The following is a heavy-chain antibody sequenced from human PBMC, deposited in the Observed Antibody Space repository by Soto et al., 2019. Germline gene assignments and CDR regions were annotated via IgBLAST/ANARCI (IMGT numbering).Heavy chain of an antibody. CDR2: ISSSSSTI. D-gene: IGHD2-2*01. V-gene: IGHV3-11*04. Sequence: AGGSLRLSCAASGFTFSDYYMSWIRQAPGKGLEWVSYISSSSSTIYYADSVKGRFTISRDNAKNSLYLQMNSLRAEDTAVYYCARAVSSSTGYYFDYWGQGTLVTVSS. CDR1: GFTFSDYY. CDR3: ARAVSSSTGYYFDY. J-gene: IGHJ4*02.